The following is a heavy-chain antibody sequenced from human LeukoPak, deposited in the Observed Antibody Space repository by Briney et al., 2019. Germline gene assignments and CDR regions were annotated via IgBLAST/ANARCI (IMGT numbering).Heavy chain of an antibody. Sequence: LETLPLTCAVYGGSFSGYYWSWIRQPPGKGLEWIGEINHSGSTNYNPSLKSRVTISVDTSKNQFSLKLSSVTAADTAVYYCARGGGGSSWYHSLDYWGQGTLVTVSS. CDR3: ARGGGGSSWYHSLDY. J-gene: IGHJ4*02. V-gene: IGHV4-34*01. CDR1: GGSFSGYY. CDR2: INHSGST. D-gene: IGHD6-13*01.